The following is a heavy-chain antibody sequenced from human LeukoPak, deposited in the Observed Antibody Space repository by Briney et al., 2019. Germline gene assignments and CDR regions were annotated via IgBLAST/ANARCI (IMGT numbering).Heavy chain of an antibody. CDR3: ARRIVAHDDDP. J-gene: IGHJ5*02. CDR2: IWYDGSNK. CDR1: GFTFSSYG. V-gene: IGHV3-33*01. Sequence: PGGSLRLSCAASGFTFSSYGMHWVRQAPGKGLEWVAVIWYDGSNKYYADSVKGRFTISRDNSKNTLYLQMNSLRAEDTAVYYCARRIVAHDDDPWGQGTLVTVSS. D-gene: IGHD5-12*01.